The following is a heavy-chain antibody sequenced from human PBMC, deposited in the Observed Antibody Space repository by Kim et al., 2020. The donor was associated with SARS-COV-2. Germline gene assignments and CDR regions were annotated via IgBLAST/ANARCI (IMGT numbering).Heavy chain of an antibody. J-gene: IGHJ6*02. CDR2: INDIGIAT. V-gene: IGHV3-48*03. D-gene: IGHD3-16*01. CDR3: TRKSFVISTYVYNGMHV. Sequence: GGSLRLSCVASGFTFGSYEMTWVRQAPGKGLECISYINDIGIATNYADSVKGRFTVSRDNARNSLFLQMNSLRAEDTAVYYCTRKSFVISTYVYNGMHVWGQGTTVTVSS. CDR1: GFTFGSYE.